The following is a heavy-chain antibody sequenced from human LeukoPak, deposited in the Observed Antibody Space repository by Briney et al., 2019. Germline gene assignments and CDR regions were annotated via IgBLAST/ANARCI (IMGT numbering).Heavy chain of an antibody. CDR1: GFTFSSYG. J-gene: IGHJ4*02. CDR2: ISYDGSNK. V-gene: IGHV3-30*18. Sequence: PGGSLRLSCAASGFTFSSYGMHWVRQAPGKGLEWVAVISYDGSNKYYADSVKGRFTISRDNSKNTLYLQMNSLRAEDTAVYYCAKEGFPTVTTPYFDYWGQGTLVTVSS. CDR3: AKEGFPTVTTPYFDY. D-gene: IGHD4-17*01.